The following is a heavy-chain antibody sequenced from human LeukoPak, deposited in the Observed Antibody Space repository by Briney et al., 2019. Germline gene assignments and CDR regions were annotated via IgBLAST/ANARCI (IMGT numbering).Heavy chain of an antibody. CDR2: INHSGST. Sequence: PSETLSLTCAVYGGSFSGYYWSWIRQPPGKGLEWIGEINHSGSTNYNPSLKSRVTISVDTSKNQFSLKLSSVTAADTAVYYCARYDFWSGYPGLRAERTFDYWGQGTLVTVSS. CDR1: GGSFSGYY. J-gene: IGHJ4*02. CDR3: ARYDFWSGYPGLRAERTFDY. D-gene: IGHD3-3*01. V-gene: IGHV4-34*01.